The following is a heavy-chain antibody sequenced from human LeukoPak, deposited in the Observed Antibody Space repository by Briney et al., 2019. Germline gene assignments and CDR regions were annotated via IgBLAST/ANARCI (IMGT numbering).Heavy chain of an antibody. CDR3: YVSGWTEDIDN. D-gene: IGHD6-19*01. Sequence: GRSLRLSCATSGFTFSSYGMHWVRQAPGKGLEYVSAISDNGGMTFYADSVKGRFTISRDNSKNTLYLQMNSLRGEDTAVYYCYVSGWTEDIDNWGQGTLVTVSS. CDR2: ISDNGGMT. J-gene: IGHJ4*02. CDR1: GFTFSSYG. V-gene: IGHV3-64D*06.